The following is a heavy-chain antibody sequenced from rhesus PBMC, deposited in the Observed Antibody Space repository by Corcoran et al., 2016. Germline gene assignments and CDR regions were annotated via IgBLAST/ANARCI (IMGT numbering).Heavy chain of an antibody. V-gene: IGHV3S25*01. CDR3: ARSNDLDY. J-gene: IGHJ4*01. D-gene: IGHD4-29*01. CDR2: INIGGDST. Sequence: EVQLVESGGGLVQPGGSLRLSCAASGFTFSTYYMSWVRKAPGKGLEWISVINIGGDSTYYADSVKGRFTISRDNSNNILSLQMNSLRTEDTAVYYCARSNDLDYWGQGVLVTVSS. CDR1: GFTFSTYY.